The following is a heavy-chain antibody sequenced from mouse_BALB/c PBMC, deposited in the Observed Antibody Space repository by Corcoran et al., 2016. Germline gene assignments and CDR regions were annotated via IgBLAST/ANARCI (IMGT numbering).Heavy chain of an antibody. CDR2: IYWDDDK. V-gene: IGHV8-12*01. J-gene: IGHJ4*01. CDR1: GFSLSTSGMG. CDR3: ARRGPYYYGSSYDYAMDY. D-gene: IGHD1-1*01. Sequence: QVTLKESGPGILQPSQTLSLTCSFSGFSLSTSGMGVSWIRQPSGKGLEWLAHIYWDDDKHYNPSLKSRLTISKDTSRNQVFLKITSVDTADTATYYCARRGPYYYGSSYDYAMDYWGQGTSVTVSS.